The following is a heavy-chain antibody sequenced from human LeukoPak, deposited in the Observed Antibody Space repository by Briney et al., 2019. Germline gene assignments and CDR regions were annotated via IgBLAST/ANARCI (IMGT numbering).Heavy chain of an antibody. V-gene: IGHV3-30*02. J-gene: IGHJ6*03. CDR2: IRYDGSNK. CDR3: AKALRLEPLYYYMDV. CDR1: GFTFSNAW. Sequence: GGSLRLSCAASGFTFSNAWMSWVRQAPGKGLEWVAFIRYDGSNKYYADSVKGRFTISRDNSKNTLYLQMNSLRAEDTAVYYCAKALRLEPLYYYMDVWGKGTTVTISS. D-gene: IGHD1-1*01.